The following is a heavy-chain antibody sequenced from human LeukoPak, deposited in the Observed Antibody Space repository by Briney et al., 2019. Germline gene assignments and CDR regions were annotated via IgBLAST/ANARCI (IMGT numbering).Heavy chain of an antibody. J-gene: IGHJ4*02. D-gene: IGHD3-10*01. CDR2: FDPEEGEI. Sequence: ASVKVSCKISGDTLTKLIIHWARQAPGKGLEWMGGFDPEEGEIIYAQKFQGRVTLTEDTSADTAYMELSGLRSEDTAVYFCGRYFHGSGYYYRVGSFDYWGQGSLVTVSS. CDR1: GDTLTKLI. CDR3: GRYFHGSGYYYRVGSFDY. V-gene: IGHV1-24*01.